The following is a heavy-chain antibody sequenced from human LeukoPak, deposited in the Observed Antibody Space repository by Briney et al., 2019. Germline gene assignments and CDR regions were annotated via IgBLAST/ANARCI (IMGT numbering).Heavy chain of an antibody. CDR1: GWSFGGYY. D-gene: IGHD5-18*01. V-gene: IGHV4-34*01. CDR3: ARGRALETGYSYGQTYWYFDL. Sequence: SETLSLTCAVYGWSFGGYYWSWIRQPPGKGLQGIGGINHSRSTNYNPSLKSRVTISVDTSKPQFSLKLSSVTAADTAVYYCARGRALETGYSYGQTYWYFDLWGRGTLVTVSS. CDR2: INHSRST. J-gene: IGHJ2*01.